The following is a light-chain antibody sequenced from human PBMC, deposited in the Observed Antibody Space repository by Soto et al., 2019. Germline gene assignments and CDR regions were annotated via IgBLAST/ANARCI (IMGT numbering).Light chain of an antibody. CDR2: EVS. CDR3: SSYTSTFTYV. J-gene: IGLJ1*01. Sequence: QSVRTQPASVSGSPGQSITISCSGTSSDVGRYNYVSWYQQHPGTAPKLMIYEVSNRPSGVSNRFSGSKSGDTASLTISGIQAEDEADYYCSSYTSTFTYVFGAGTKVTVL. CDR1: SSDVGRYNY. V-gene: IGLV2-14*01.